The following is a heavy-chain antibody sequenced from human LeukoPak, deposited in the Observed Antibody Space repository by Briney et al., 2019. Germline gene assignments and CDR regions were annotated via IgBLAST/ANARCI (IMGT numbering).Heavy chain of an antibody. CDR2: ISASGSAT. CDR1: GFIFSNYG. D-gene: IGHD6-19*01. V-gene: IGHV3-23*01. CDR3: ARDLETGYSSGWYPIQH. J-gene: IGHJ1*01. Sequence: GGSLRLSCAASGFIFSNYGMNWVRQAPGKGLEWVAAISASGSATSYADSVRGRFTISRDNSKSTTYLQMNSLRAEDTAVYYCARDLETGYSSGWYPIQHWGQGTLVTVSS.